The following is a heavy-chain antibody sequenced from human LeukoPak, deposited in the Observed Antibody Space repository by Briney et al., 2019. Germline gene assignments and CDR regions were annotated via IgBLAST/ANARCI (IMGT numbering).Heavy chain of an antibody. Sequence: ASVKASCKASGYTFTSYYMHWVRQAPGQGLEWMGIINPSGGSTSYAQKFQGRVTMTRDTSTSTVYMELSSLRSEDTAVYYCARGGLTMVRGVIITFRFDPWGQGTLVTVSS. CDR3: ARGGLTMVRGVIITFRFDP. V-gene: IGHV1-46*01. CDR2: INPSGGST. CDR1: GYTFTSYY. D-gene: IGHD3-10*01. J-gene: IGHJ5*02.